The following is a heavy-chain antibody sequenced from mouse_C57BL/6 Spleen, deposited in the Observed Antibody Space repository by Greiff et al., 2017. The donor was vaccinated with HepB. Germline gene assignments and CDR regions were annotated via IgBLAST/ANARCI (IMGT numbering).Heavy chain of an antibody. Sequence: VQLQQPGAELVKPGASVKLSCKASGYTFTSYWMHWVKQRPGQGLEWIGMIHPNSGNTNYNEKFKSKATLTVDKSSSTAYMQLSSLTSEDSAVYYCARQAYEYGFDYWGQGTTLTVSS. D-gene: IGHD2-4*01. CDR3: ARQAYEYGFDY. V-gene: IGHV1-64*01. CDR2: IHPNSGNT. CDR1: GYTFTSYW. J-gene: IGHJ2*01.